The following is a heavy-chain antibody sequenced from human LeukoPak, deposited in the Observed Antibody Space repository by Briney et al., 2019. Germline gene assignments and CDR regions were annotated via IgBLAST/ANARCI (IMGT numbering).Heavy chain of an antibody. D-gene: IGHD1-1*01. CDR3: ARYNWNDVVSALDY. J-gene: IGHJ4*02. CDR1: GYTFSGYY. CDR2: INPNNGAT. V-gene: IGHV1-2*02. Sequence: ASVKVSCKASGYTFSGYYIHWVRQAPGQGLEWMGWINPNNGATNYAQKFQGGVTMTRDTSITTTYMELSRLTSDDTAVYYYARYNWNDVVSALDYWGQGTLVTVSS.